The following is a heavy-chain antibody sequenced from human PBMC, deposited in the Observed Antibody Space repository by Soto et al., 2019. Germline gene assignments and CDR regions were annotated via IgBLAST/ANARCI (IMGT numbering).Heavy chain of an antibody. J-gene: IGHJ4*02. D-gene: IGHD2-8*02. CDR1: GGSISSGGYY. V-gene: IGHV4-31*03. CDR2: IYYSGST. Sequence: PSETLSLTCTVSGGSISSGGYYWSWIRQHPGKGLEWMGYIYYSGSTYYNPSLKSRVTISVDTSKNQFSLKLTSVTAADTAVYYCARDKITGLFDYWGQGTLVTVSS. CDR3: ARDKITGLFDY.